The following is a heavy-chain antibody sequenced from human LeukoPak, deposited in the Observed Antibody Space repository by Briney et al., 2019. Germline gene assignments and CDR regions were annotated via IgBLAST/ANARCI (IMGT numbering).Heavy chain of an antibody. CDR1: GDSINTKSYY. CDR3: ARHSSGPFDY. V-gene: IGHV4-39*01. D-gene: IGHD5-18*01. J-gene: IGHJ4*02. CDR2: IYYSGNT. Sequence: ASETLSLTCTVSGDSINTKSYYWGWIRQPPGKGLEWIGSIYYSGNTYYNPSLKSRVTLSVDTSKNQFSLRLSSVTAADTAVYYCARHSSGPFDYWGQGTLVTVPS.